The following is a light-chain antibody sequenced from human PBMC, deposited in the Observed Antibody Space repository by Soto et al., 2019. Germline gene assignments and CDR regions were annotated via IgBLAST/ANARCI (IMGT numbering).Light chain of an antibody. CDR1: SSNIGGTNY. CDR2: SNN. J-gene: IGLJ2*01. Sequence: SCLTQPASASGTPGQSVFISCSGSSSNIGGTNYAYWYQQLPGAAPKLLMHSNNLRPSGVPERISCSKSGPSASLAISGLRSEDEAVYYCASWDDRLGAVIFGGGTKVTVL. CDR3: ASWDDRLGAVI. V-gene: IGLV1-47*02.